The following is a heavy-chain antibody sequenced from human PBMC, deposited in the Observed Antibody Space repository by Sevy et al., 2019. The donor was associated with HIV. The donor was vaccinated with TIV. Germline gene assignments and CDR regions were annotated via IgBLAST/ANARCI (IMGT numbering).Heavy chain of an antibody. V-gene: IGHV4-34*01. CDR2: INHSGST. CDR1: GGSFSGYY. CDR3: ARVLRWFDP. Sequence: SETLSLTCAVYGGSFSGYYWSWIRQPPGKGLEWIGEINHSGSTNYNPSLKSRVTISVDTSKNQFYLKLSSVTAADTAVYYCARVLRWFDPWGQGTLVTVSS. J-gene: IGHJ5*02.